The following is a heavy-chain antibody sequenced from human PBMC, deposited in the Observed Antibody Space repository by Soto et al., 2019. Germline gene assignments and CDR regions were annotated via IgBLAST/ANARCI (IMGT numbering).Heavy chain of an antibody. J-gene: IGHJ5*02. CDR3: ASIHYYGSGSFWFDP. CDR1: GGSISSSNW. Sequence: SETLSLTCAVSGGSISSSNWWSWARQPPGMGLEWIGQIYHSGSTNYNPSLKSRVTISVDKSKNQFSLNLRSVTAADTAVYYCASIHYYGSGSFWFDPWGQGTLVTVSS. CDR2: IYHSGST. D-gene: IGHD3-10*01. V-gene: IGHV4-4*02.